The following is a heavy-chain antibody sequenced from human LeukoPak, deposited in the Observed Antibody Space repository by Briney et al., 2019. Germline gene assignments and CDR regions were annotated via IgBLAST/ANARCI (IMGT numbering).Heavy chain of an antibody. CDR3: ARTFYYDNIPSPNWFVP. CDR2: MNPNSGNT. Sequence: GASVKVSCKASGYTSSTYDLTWVRQATGQGLEWMGWMNPNSGNTGYAQRFQGRVTMTRNTSISTAYMELNSLTSEDTAVYYCARTFYYDNIPSPNWFVPWGQGTLVTVSS. V-gene: IGHV1-8*01. D-gene: IGHD3-22*01. J-gene: IGHJ5*02. CDR1: GYTSSTYD.